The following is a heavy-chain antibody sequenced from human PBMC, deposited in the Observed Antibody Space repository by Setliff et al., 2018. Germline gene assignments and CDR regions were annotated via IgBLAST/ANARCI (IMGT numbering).Heavy chain of an antibody. D-gene: IGHD6-6*01. CDR1: GYGFTSYG. CDR3: ARAPKAARRYYYYMDV. Sequence: ASVKVSCKVSGYGFTSYGISWVRQAPGQGLEWMGWISPYNGDTSYTQKLQDRVTMTTDISTSTAYMELRSLRSDDTAVYYCARAPKAARRYYYYMDVWGKGTTVTVSS. J-gene: IGHJ6*03. V-gene: IGHV1-18*01. CDR2: ISPYNGDT.